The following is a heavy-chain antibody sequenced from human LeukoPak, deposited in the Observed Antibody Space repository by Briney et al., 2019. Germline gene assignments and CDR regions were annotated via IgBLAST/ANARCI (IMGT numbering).Heavy chain of an antibody. V-gene: IGHV4-39*02. CDR1: GFTFSSYA. D-gene: IGHD6-6*01. CDR3: ERGSIAPDY. J-gene: IGHJ4*02. CDR2: IHYSGST. Sequence: GSLRLSCAASGFTFSSYAMSWVRQAPGKGLEWIGSIHYSGSTYYNPSLKSRVTISVDTSKNHLSLRLRSVTAADTAVYYCERGSIAPDYWGQGILVTVSS.